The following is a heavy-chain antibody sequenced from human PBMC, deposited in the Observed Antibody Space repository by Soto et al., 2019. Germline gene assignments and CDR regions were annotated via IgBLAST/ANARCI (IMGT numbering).Heavy chain of an antibody. CDR1: GGSFSGYY. V-gene: IGHV4-34*01. J-gene: IGHJ4*02. CDR2: INHSGST. D-gene: IGHD6-19*01. Sequence: QVQLQQWGAGLLKPSETLSLTCAVYGGSFSGYYWSWIRQPPGKGLEWIGEINHSGSTNYNPSLKSRVTISVDTSKNQFSLKLISVTAADTAVYYCARGLAVAKGYYFDYWGQGTLVTVSP. CDR3: ARGLAVAKGYYFDY.